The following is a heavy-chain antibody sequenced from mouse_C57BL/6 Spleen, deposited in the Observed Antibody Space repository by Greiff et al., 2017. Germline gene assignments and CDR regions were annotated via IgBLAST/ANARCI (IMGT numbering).Heavy chain of an antibody. CDR2: IDPSDSYT. D-gene: IGHD2-4*01. V-gene: IGHV1-69*01. Sequence: QVQLQQPGAELVMPGASVKLSCKASGYTFTSYWMHWVKQRPGQGLEWIGEIDPSDSYTNYNQKFKGKSTLTVDKSSSTAYMQLSSLTSEDSAVYYCARKKKGDYDDYWGQGTTLTVSS. CDR3: ARKKKGDYDDY. J-gene: IGHJ2*01. CDR1: GYTFTSYW.